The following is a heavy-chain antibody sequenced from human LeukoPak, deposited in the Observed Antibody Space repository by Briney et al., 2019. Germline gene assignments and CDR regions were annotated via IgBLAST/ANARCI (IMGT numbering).Heavy chain of an antibody. J-gene: IGHJ4*02. D-gene: IGHD5-18*01. CDR1: GGSISSSSAY. CDR3: VSPRGFSYGYFDY. Sequence: SETLSLTCTVSGGSISSSSAYWGWIRQPPGKGLEWIGSIYYSKNTYYNPSLKSRVTISADTSKNQFSLTLGSVSATDTAVYYCVSPRGFSYGYFDYWGQGTLVTVSS. V-gene: IGHV4-39*01. CDR2: IYYSKNT.